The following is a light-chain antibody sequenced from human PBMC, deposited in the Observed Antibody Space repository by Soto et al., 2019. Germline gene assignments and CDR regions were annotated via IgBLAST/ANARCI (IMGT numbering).Light chain of an antibody. CDR1: QSVSNNY. CDR2: GAS. CDR3: QQYNNWPPIT. J-gene: IGKJ5*01. Sequence: EIGLTQSPGTLSLSPGERATLSCRASQSVSNNYLAWYQQKPGQAPRLLIYGASNRATGIPDRFSGSGSGTDFTLTISRLEPEDFAVYYCQQYNNWPPITFGQGTRLEIK. V-gene: IGKV3-20*01.